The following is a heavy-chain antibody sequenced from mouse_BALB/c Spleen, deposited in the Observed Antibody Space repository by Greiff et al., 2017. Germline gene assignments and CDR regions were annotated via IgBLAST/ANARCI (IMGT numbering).Heavy chain of an antibody. CDR3: ARAPPYGSSSYYAMDY. V-gene: IGHV2-6-7*01. J-gene: IGHJ4*01. D-gene: IGHD1-1*01. CDR2: IWGDGST. CDR1: GFSLTGYG. Sequence: QVQLKESGPGLVAPSQSLSITCTVSGFSLTGYGVNWVRQPPGKGLEWLGMIWGDGSTDYNSALKSRLSISKDNSKSQVFLKMNSLQTDDTARYYCARAPPYGSSSYYAMDYWGQGTSVTVSS.